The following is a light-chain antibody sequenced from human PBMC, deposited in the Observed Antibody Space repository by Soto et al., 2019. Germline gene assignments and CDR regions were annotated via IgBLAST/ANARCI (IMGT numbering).Light chain of an antibody. CDR1: SSNIGAGYD. CDR2: GNS. J-gene: IGLJ2*01. CDR3: QSYDSSLSGYVV. Sequence: VLTQPPSVSGAPGQRITISCTGSSSNIGAGYDVHWYQQLPGTAPKLLIYGNSNRPSGVPDRFSGSKSGTSASLAITGLQAEDEADYYCQSYDSSLSGYVVFGGGTKLTVL. V-gene: IGLV1-40*01.